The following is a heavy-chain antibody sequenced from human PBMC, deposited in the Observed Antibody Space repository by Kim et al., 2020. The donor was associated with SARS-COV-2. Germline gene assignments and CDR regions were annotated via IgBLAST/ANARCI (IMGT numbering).Heavy chain of an antibody. CDR2: INHSGST. CDR1: GGSFSGYY. Sequence: SETLSLTCAVYGGSFSGYYWSWIRQPPGKGLEWIGEINHSGSTNYNPSLKSRVTISVDTSKNQFSLKLSSVTAADTAVYYCARARYSSGWRYQYWGQGTLVTVSS. J-gene: IGHJ4*02. D-gene: IGHD6-19*01. V-gene: IGHV4-34*01. CDR3: ARARYSSGWRYQY.